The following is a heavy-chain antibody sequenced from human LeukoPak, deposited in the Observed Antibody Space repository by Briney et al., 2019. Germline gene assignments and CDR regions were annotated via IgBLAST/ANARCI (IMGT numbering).Heavy chain of an antibody. J-gene: IGHJ3*02. Sequence: SETLSLTCSVSGGSISSSYWSWIRQPAGKGLEWIGRIYTSGSTNYNPSLKSRVTISVDTSKNQFSLKLSSVTAADTAVYYCARGVVVVVAATRFGDAFDIWGQGTMVTVSS. CDR3: ARGVVVVVAATRFGDAFDI. CDR2: IYTSGST. CDR1: GGSISSSY. D-gene: IGHD2-15*01. V-gene: IGHV4-4*07.